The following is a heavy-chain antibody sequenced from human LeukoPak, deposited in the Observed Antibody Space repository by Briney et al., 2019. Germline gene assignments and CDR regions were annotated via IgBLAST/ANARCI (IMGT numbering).Heavy chain of an antibody. CDR1: GYTFTSYH. J-gene: IGHJ4*02. D-gene: IGHD3-10*01. CDR2: INLSGGST. V-gene: IGHV1-46*01. CDR3: ATDLSTYYYGSGRNYFDY. Sequence: ASVKVSCKASGYTFTSYHMHWVRQAPGQGLEWMGKINLSGGSTTYAQKFQGRVTMTRDTSTSTVYMELSSLRSEDTAVYYCATDLSTYYYGSGRNYFDYWGQGTLVTVSS.